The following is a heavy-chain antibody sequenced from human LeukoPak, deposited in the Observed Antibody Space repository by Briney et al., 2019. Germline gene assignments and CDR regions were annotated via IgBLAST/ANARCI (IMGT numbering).Heavy chain of an antibody. D-gene: IGHD2-2*01. Sequence: ASVKVSCTASGYTFTGYYMHWVRQAPGQGLEWMGWINPNSGGTNYAQKFQGRVTMTRDTSISTAYMELSRLRSDDTAVYYCARDLCSSTSCRHLYYMDVWGKGTTVTVSS. CDR1: GYTFTGYY. J-gene: IGHJ6*03. V-gene: IGHV1-2*02. CDR2: INPNSGGT. CDR3: ARDLCSSTSCRHLYYMDV.